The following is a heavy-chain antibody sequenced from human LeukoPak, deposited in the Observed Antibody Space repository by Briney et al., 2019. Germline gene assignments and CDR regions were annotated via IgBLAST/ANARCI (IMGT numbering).Heavy chain of an antibody. V-gene: IGHV3-74*01. D-gene: IGHD2-2*01. CDR1: GLTFSSYW. CDR2: INRDGSST. Sequence: GGSLRLSCAASGLTFSSYWMHWVRQAPGRGLVWVSRINRDGSSTTYADSVKGRFTVSRDNAKNTVYLQMNSLRAEDTAVYYCVRGYCSRDSCYFWLDPWGQGTLVTVSS. CDR3: VRGYCSRDSCYFWLDP. J-gene: IGHJ5*02.